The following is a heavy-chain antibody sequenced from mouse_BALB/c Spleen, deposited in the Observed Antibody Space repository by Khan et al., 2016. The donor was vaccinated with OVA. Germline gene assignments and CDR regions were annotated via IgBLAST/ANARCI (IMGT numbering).Heavy chain of an antibody. J-gene: IGHJ4*01. V-gene: IGHV2-6-2*01. CDR3: ARHQFPLSMDS. CDR2: IWSDGRT. CDR1: GFPLTSFA. Sequence: VQLQESGPDLVAPSQSLSITCSVSGFPLTSFAIHWVRQPPGKGLEWLVVIWSDGRTTYNSSLKSRLSISKDNSKSQVFLKINSLQTDDTAMYYCARHQFPLSMDSWGQGTSVTVSS.